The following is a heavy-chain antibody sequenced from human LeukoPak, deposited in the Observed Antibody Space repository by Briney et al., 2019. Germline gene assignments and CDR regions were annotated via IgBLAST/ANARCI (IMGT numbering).Heavy chain of an antibody. CDR3: ARHHYGSGSDDAFDI. D-gene: IGHD3-10*01. CDR2: ISYDGSNK. CDR1: GFTFSSYA. Sequence: GRSLRLSCAASGFTFSSYAMHWVRKAPGKGLEWVAVISYDGSNKYYADSVKGRFTISRDNSKNTLYLQMNSLRAEDTAVYYCARHHYGSGSDDAFDIWGQGTMVTVSS. V-gene: IGHV3-30*04. J-gene: IGHJ3*02.